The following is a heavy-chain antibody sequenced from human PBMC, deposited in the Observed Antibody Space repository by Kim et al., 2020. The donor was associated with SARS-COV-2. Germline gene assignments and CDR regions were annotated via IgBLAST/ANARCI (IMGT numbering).Heavy chain of an antibody. Sequence: GGSLRLSCAASGFPFSPYAMHWVRQAPGKGLEWVALILFDGSNQFYADSVKGRFTISRDNSRNTLYLQMSSLRVEDTAVYYCARGVPDLYYFDQWGQGTLVTVSS. V-gene: IGHV3-33*05. D-gene: IGHD3-10*01. J-gene: IGHJ4*02. CDR2: ILFDGSNQ. CDR3: ARGVPDLYYFDQ. CDR1: GFPFSPYA.